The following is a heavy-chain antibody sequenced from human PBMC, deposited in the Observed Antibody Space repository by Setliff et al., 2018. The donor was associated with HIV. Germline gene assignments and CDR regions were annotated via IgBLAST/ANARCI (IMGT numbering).Heavy chain of an antibody. Sequence: PGGSLRLSCAASGFTSSDYWMHWIRQAPGEGLVWVSRIRGDGTHTDYADSVKGRFTISRDNSKNTLYLEVSSLRAEDTAVYYCVRDDTNGPNSLDPWGQGTLVTVSS. CDR1: GFTSSDYW. V-gene: IGHV3-74*01. J-gene: IGHJ5*02. D-gene: IGHD2-8*01. CDR3: VRDDTNGPNSLDP. CDR2: IRGDGTHT.